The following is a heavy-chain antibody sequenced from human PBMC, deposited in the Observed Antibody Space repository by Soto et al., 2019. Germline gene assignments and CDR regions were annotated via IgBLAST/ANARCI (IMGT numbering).Heavy chain of an antibody. D-gene: IGHD4-17*01. CDR2: ISYAGSNK. Sequence: QVQLVESGGGVVQPGRSLRLSCAASGFTFSSYAMHWVRQAPGKGLEWVAVISYAGSNKYYAHSVKGRFTISRDNSKNKLYLQMNSLRAEDTAVYYCARAPTVTRGPGTYFDYWGQGTLVTVSS. J-gene: IGHJ4*02. V-gene: IGHV3-30-3*01. CDR1: GFTFSSYA. CDR3: ARAPTVTRGPGTYFDY.